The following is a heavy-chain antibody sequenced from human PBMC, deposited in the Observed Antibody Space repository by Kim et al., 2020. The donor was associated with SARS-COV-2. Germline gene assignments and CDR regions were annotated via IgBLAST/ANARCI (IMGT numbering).Heavy chain of an antibody. Sequence: GGSLRLSCAASGFTFDDYAMHWVRQAPGKGLEWVSGISWNSGIIGYADSVKGRFTISRDNAKNSLYLQMNSLRAEDTALYYCAKGFWSGSRPAYIDYWGQGTLVTVSS. D-gene: IGHD3-3*01. CDR3: AKGFWSGSRPAYIDY. V-gene: IGHV3-9*01. J-gene: IGHJ4*02. CDR1: GFTFDDYA. CDR2: ISWNSGII.